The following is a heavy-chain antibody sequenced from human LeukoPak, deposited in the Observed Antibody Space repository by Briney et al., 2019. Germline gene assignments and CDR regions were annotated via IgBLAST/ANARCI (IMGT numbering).Heavy chain of an antibody. CDR3: AREMVRGAEFDP. J-gene: IGHJ5*02. Sequence: GGSLRLSCAASGFIFSDYHMSWIRQAPGKGLEWVSYISPGGDEVYFADSVKGRFTISRDNAKNSLYLQMNSLRAEDTAVYYCAREMVRGAEFDPWGQGTLVTVSS. CDR2: ISPGGDEV. D-gene: IGHD3-10*01. V-gene: IGHV3-11*04. CDR1: GFIFSDYH.